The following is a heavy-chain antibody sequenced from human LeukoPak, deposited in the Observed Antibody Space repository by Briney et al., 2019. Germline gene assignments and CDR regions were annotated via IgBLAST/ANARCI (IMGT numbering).Heavy chain of an antibody. D-gene: IGHD3-10*01. CDR3: ARDGSGNY. V-gene: IGHV3-21*01. CDR2: ISSSSSYI. Sequence: PGGSLRLSCAASGFTFSSYSMNWVRQAPGKGLEWVSSISSSSSYIYYEDSVKGRFTISRDNAKNSLYLQMNSLRAEDTAVYYCARDGSGNYWGQGTLVTVSS. CDR1: GFTFSSYS. J-gene: IGHJ4*02.